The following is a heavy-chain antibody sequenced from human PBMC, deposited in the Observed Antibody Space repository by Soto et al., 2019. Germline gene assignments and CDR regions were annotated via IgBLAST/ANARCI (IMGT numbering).Heavy chain of an antibody. CDR1: GGSISSSSYY. Sequence: PSETLSLTCTVSGGSISSSSYYWGWIRQPPGKGLEWIGSIYYSGSTYYNPSLKSRVTISVDTSKNQFSLKLSSVTAADTAVYYCARHSTLDLYYYGPGGWFDPWGQGTLVTVSS. J-gene: IGHJ5*02. D-gene: IGHD3-10*01. CDR2: IYYSGST. V-gene: IGHV4-39*01. CDR3: ARHSTLDLYYYGPGGWFDP.